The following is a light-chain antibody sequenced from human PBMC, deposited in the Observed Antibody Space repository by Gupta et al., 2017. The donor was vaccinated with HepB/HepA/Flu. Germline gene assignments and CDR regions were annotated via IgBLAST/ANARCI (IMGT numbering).Light chain of an antibody. CDR2: SNN. J-gene: IGLJ3*02. Sequence: QSVLTQPPSASGTPGQKVTISCSGGSSNIGSNTVQWYQQFPGTAPKLLIYSNNQRPPGVPDRFSGSKSGTSASLAISGLQSEDEADYYCTAWDDSLKGRVFGGGTKLTVL. CDR3: TAWDDSLKGRV. CDR1: SSNIGSNT. V-gene: IGLV1-44*01.